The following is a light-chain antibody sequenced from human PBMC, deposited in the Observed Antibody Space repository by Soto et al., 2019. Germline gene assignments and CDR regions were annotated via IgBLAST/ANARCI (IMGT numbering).Light chain of an antibody. CDR3: QSYDSSLTGYVV. CDR1: RSNIGAPYD. J-gene: IGLJ2*01. V-gene: IGLV1-40*01. Sequence: QSVLTQPPSVSGVPGQRITISCNGSRSNIGAPYDVHWYQQFPGTAPKLLIYGNNNRPSGVPDRFSGSKSGTSASLAITGLQAEDEADYYCQSYDSSLTGYVVFGGGTKLTVL. CDR2: GNN.